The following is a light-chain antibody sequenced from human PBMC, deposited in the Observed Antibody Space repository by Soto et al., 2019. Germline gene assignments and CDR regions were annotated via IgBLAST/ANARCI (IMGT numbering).Light chain of an antibody. CDR3: QQYRSSPWT. V-gene: IGKV3-20*01. J-gene: IGKJ1*01. CDR2: GAS. CDR1: QSVSSSY. Sequence: EIVLTQSPGTLSLSPVERATLSCRASQSVSSSYLAWYQQKPGQAPRLLIYGASSRATGIPDRFSGSGSGTDFTLTISRLEPEDFAVYYSQQYRSSPWTFGQGTKVDIK.